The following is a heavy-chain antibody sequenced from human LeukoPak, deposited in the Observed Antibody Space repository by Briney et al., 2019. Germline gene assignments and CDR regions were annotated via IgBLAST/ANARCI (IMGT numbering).Heavy chain of an antibody. Sequence: GGSLRLSCAASGFTFSSYAMNWVRQAPGKGLEWVSAITGSGGRTYYADSVKGRFTISRDNSKNTLYLQMNSLRAEDTAVYYCARGEWELLYFDYWGQGTLVTVSS. V-gene: IGHV3-23*01. CDR1: GFTFSSYA. J-gene: IGHJ4*02. CDR2: ITGSGGRT. D-gene: IGHD1-26*01. CDR3: ARGEWELLYFDY.